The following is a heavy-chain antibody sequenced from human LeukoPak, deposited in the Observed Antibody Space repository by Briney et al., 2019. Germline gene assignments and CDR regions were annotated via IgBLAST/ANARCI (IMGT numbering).Heavy chain of an antibody. J-gene: IGHJ4*02. CDR2: MNPNSGNT. V-gene: IGHV1-8*02. Sequence: ASVKVSCKASGYTFTSYGISWVRQATGQGLEWMGWMNPNSGNTGYAQKFQGRVTMTRNTSISTAYMELSSLRSEDTAVYYCARGSLREGDDYWGQGTLVTVSS. D-gene: IGHD2-15*01. CDR1: GYTFTSYG. CDR3: ARGSLREGDDY.